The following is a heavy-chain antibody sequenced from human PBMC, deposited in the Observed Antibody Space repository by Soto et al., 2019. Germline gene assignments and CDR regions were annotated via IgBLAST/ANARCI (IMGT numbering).Heavy chain of an antibody. Sequence: QVQLVQSGAEVKKPGASVKVSCKASGYTFTSYAMHWVRQAPGQRLEWMGWINAGNGNTKYSQKFQGRVTITRDTSASTAYMEVSSLRSEDTAVYYCARGVGSGLSDYWGQGTLVTVSS. CDR1: GYTFTSYA. V-gene: IGHV1-3*01. CDR2: INAGNGNT. J-gene: IGHJ4*02. D-gene: IGHD1-26*01. CDR3: ARGVGSGLSDY.